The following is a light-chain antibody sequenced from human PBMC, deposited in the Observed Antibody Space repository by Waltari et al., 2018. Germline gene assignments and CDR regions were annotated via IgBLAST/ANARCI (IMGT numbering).Light chain of an antibody. CDR2: DAS. V-gene: IGKV1-33*01. Sequence: DIQMTQSPSSLSASVGDRVTITCQASQDISNYLNWYQQKPGKAPKLLIYDASNLETGVPSRFSGSGSWTYFTFTISSLQPEDIATYYCQQYDNLPPLTFCGGTKVEIK. CDR1: QDISNY. J-gene: IGKJ4*01. CDR3: QQYDNLPPLT.